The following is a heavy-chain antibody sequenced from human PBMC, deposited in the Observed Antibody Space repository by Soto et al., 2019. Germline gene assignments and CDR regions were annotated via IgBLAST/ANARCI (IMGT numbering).Heavy chain of an antibody. J-gene: IGHJ5*02. Sequence: PSETLTLTFAVYGGFLSESYWTWIRQPPGKGLEWIGEINHAGGTNYNPSLKSRVTMSVDTSQNQFSLRLLSVTAADTAMYFCVRIRYQLPSSVLWLDPWGQGTPVTVSS. V-gene: IGHV4-34*01. CDR2: INHAGGT. D-gene: IGHD3-16*01. CDR1: GGFLSESY. CDR3: VRIRYQLPSSVLWLDP.